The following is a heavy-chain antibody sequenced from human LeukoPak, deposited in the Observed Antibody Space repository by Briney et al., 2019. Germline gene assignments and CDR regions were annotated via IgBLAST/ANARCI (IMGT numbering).Heavy chain of an antibody. D-gene: IGHD1-26*01. V-gene: IGHV2-5*02. CDR1: GFSLTTRGVG. Sequence: ESGPTLLKPTQTLTLTCSFSGFSLTTRGVGVAWIRQPPAKALEWLALIYWDDDKAYSPSLKHRLTITKDTSKNQVVLTMTNMDPVDTATYFCALRPKSGANWFDPWGQGTLVTVSS. CDR2: IYWDDDK. CDR3: ALRPKSGANWFDP. J-gene: IGHJ5*02.